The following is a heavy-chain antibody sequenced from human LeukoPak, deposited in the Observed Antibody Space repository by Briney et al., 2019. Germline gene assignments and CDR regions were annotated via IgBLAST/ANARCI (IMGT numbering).Heavy chain of an antibody. CDR3: AKDVDSEGYFDY. CDR2: INSDGRSI. D-gene: IGHD3-9*01. V-gene: IGHV3-74*01. Sequence: GGSLRLSCAASGLTFSSYWMHWVRQAPGKGLVWVSRINSDGRSINYADSVKGRFTISRDNAKNTLYLQVNSLRVEDTAVYYCAKDVDSEGYFDYWGQGTLVTVS. CDR1: GLTFSSYW. J-gene: IGHJ4*02.